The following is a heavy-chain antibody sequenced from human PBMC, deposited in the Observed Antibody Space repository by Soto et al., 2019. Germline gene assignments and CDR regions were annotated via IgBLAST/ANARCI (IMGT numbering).Heavy chain of an antibody. Sequence: GDSLKISFKGSGYSFTSYWIGWVRQMPGKGLEGMGIIYPGDSDTRYSPSFHGQVTISADKSISTAYLQWSSLKASDTAMYYCARPIAAAGTDWFDPWGQGTLVTVSS. CDR3: ARPIAAAGTDWFDP. CDR1: GYSFTSYW. D-gene: IGHD6-13*01. V-gene: IGHV5-51*01. J-gene: IGHJ5*02. CDR2: IYPGDSDT.